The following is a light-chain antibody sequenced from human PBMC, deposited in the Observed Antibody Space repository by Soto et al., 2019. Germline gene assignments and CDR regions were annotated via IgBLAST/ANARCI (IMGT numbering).Light chain of an antibody. Sequence: DIQMTHSPSSLSASVGDRVTITCRASQGIGNDLGCYQQKPGKAPKRLVYSSFILQSGVPSRFSGSGSGTELTHTISSLQTEYFATYCCPKHKSHPLTFGPGTRRE. CDR2: SSF. V-gene: IGKV1-17*01. J-gene: IGKJ5*01. CDR3: PKHKSHPLT. CDR1: QGIGND.